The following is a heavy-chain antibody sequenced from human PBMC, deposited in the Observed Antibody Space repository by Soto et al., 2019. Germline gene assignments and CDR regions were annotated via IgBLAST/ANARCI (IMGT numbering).Heavy chain of an antibody. V-gene: IGHV6-1*01. CDR2: TYYRSKWYN. CDR1: GDSVSSNSAA. J-gene: IGHJ3*02. D-gene: IGHD6-13*01. Sequence: KQSQTLSLTCAISGDSVSSNSAAWNWIRQSPSRGLEWLGRTYYRSKWYNDYAVSVKSRITINPDTSKNQFSLQLNSVTPEDTDVYYCARDLSWGSEINDAFDIWGQGTMVTVSS. CDR3: ARDLSWGSEINDAFDI.